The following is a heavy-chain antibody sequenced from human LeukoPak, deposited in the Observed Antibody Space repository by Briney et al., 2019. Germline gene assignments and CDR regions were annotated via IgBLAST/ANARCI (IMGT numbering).Heavy chain of an antibody. V-gene: IGHV3-9*01. Sequence: GGSLRLSCAASGFTFDDFAMQWVRQAPGKGLEWVSGINFNSSRIGYADSVQGRFTISRDTAKNSLYLQMNSLRAEDTALYYCSDGFDIWGQGTMVTVSS. J-gene: IGHJ3*02. CDR2: INFNSSRI. CDR3: SDGFDI. CDR1: GFTFDDFA.